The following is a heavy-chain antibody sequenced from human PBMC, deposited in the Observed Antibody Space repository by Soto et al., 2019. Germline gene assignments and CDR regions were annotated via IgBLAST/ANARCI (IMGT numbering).Heavy chain of an antibody. CDR3: ARDSTYYDSSDYFDH. J-gene: IGHJ4*02. Sequence: GGSLRLSCAASGFTFSDYYMSWIRQAPGKGLEWVSYISSSGSTIYYADSVKGRFTISRDSAKNSLYLQMHSLTAEDTAVYYCARDSTYYDSSDYFDHWGQGTPVTVSS. V-gene: IGHV3-11*04. D-gene: IGHD3-22*01. CDR2: ISSSGSTI. CDR1: GFTFSDYY.